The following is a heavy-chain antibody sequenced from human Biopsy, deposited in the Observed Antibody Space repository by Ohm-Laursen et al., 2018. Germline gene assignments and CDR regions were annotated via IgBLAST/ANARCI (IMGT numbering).Heavy chain of an antibody. CDR1: GYSISTGYY. D-gene: IGHD5-24*01. CDR2: IFHTGTT. Sequence: SDTLSLTWAVSGYSISTGYYWGWIRQPPGKGLEWIGSIFHTGTTYYNPSLKSRVTISVDTSKNQFSLKLISVTAADTAMYYCARALPPHLQSCYLWGQGTLVTVSS. J-gene: IGHJ5*02. V-gene: IGHV4-38-2*01. CDR3: ARALPPHLQSCYL.